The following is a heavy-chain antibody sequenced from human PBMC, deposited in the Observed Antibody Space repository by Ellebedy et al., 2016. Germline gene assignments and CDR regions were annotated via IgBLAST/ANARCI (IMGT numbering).Heavy chain of an antibody. Sequence: GESLKISCAARGFTMSHFWMNWVRQAPGKGLEWVASIDQDGRKTQYLDSVRGRFTVSRANAQNTLFLQMNSLRVEDTAVYYCAKGLSVGYSYYSYCAVDVWGQGATVTVSS. V-gene: IGHV3-7*03. CDR3: AKGLSVGYSYYSYCAVDV. D-gene: IGHD5-18*01. CDR1: GFTMSHFW. CDR2: IDQDGRKT. J-gene: IGHJ6*02.